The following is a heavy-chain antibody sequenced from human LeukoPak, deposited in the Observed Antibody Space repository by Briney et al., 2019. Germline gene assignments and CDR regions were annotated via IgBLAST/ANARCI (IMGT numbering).Heavy chain of an antibody. CDR2: INHSGTT. J-gene: IGHJ5*02. CDR3: ARGAHISQWLPRVDNWFDP. V-gene: IGHV4-34*01. D-gene: IGHD6-19*01. Sequence: SETLSLTCAVYSGTFSGYYWSCIRQFPGKGLEWIGEINHSGTTNYNPSLKSRLSMSVDKSKNQFSLRLRFVTAADTAVYYCARGAHISQWLPRVDNWFDPWGQGTLVTVSS. CDR1: SGTFSGYY.